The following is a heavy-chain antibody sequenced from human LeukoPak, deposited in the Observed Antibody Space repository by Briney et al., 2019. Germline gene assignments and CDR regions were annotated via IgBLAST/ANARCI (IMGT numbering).Heavy chain of an antibody. CDR2: INPSGGST. D-gene: IGHD1-26*01. CDR1: GYTFTSYY. Sequence: ASVKVSCKASGYTFTSYYMHWLRQAPGQGLEWMGIINPSGGSTSYAQKFQGRVTMTRDTSTSTVYMELSSLRSEDTAVYYCARDRGVGATLGDFDYWGQGTLVTVSS. CDR3: ARDRGVGATLGDFDY. J-gene: IGHJ4*02. V-gene: IGHV1-46*01.